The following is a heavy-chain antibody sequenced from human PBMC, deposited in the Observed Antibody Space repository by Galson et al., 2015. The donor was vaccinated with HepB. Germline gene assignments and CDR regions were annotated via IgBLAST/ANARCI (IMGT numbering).Heavy chain of an antibody. V-gene: IGHV3-23*01. CDR1: GFIFSNFA. CDR3: ASLDYHDSRPMDY. J-gene: IGHJ4*02. Sequence: SLRLSCAASGFIFSNFAMSWVRQAPGKGLEWVSTIISGGSTYYADSVKGRFTVSRDNSKNTLYLQMSRLRDEDSAVYYCASLDYHDSRPMDYWGQGTLDTVSS. CDR2: IISGGST. D-gene: IGHD3-22*01.